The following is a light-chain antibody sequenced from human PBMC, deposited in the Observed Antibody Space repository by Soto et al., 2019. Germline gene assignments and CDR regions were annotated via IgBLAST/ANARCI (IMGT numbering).Light chain of an antibody. CDR3: NSYTSNNTYV. CDR2: DVS. V-gene: IGLV2-14*03. CDR1: SSDIGTYNY. Sequence: QSVLTQPASVSGSPGQSITISCTGTSSDIGTYNYVSWYQQHPGNVPKLMIYDVSNRPSGVSNRFSGSKSGNTASLTISGLRAEDEADYYCNSYTSNNTYVFGTGTKV. J-gene: IGLJ1*01.